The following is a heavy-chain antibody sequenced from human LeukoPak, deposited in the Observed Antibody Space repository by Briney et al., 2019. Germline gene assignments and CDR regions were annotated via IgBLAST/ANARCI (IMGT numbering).Heavy chain of an antibody. Sequence: GGSLRLSCAASGFTFRSYAMSWVRQTPGKGLEWVSGISASGHATYYADSVKGRFTISRDTSKNTLYFQMNSLRAEDTAVYYCARVAYGDYVGHWGQGTLVTVSS. CDR2: ISASGHAT. D-gene: IGHD4-17*01. J-gene: IGHJ4*02. CDR1: GFTFRSYA. CDR3: ARVAYGDYVGH. V-gene: IGHV3-23*01.